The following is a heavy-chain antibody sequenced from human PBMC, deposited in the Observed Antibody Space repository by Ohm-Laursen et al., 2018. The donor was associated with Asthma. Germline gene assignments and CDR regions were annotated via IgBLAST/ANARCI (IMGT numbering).Heavy chain of an antibody. Sequence: SLRLSCAPCGFSFSSSWMNWAHRTPGKGMAWVASISHASRFIYYADSVSGRFTNSRDKARNSVYLQMNSLRAEETALYYCARIVPEWELPGREYSLSHWGQGTLVTVSS. CDR2: ISHASRFI. CDR3: ARIVPEWELPGREYSLSH. D-gene: IGHD1-26*01. CDR1: GFSFSSSW. V-gene: IGHV3-21*01. J-gene: IGHJ1*01.